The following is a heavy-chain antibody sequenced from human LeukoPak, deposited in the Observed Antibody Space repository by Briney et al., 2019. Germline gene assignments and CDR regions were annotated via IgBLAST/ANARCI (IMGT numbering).Heavy chain of an antibody. Sequence: SETLSLTCTVSGGSISSYYWSWIRQPPGKGLEWIGYIYYSGSTNYNPSLKSRVTISVDTSKNQFSLKLSSVTAVDTAVYYCARGVGSSVDYWGQGTLVTVSS. J-gene: IGHJ4*02. CDR3: ARGVGSSVDY. V-gene: IGHV4-59*01. CDR2: IYYSGST. D-gene: IGHD6-6*01. CDR1: GGSISSYY.